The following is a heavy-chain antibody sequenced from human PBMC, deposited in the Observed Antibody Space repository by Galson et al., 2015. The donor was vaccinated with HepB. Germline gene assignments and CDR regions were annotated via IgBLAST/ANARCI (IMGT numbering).Heavy chain of an antibody. CDR2: IYHSGTT. V-gene: IGHV4-59*01. CDR3: ARVRCSSTSCAAKDAFDI. D-gene: IGHD2-2*01. Sequence: SETLSLTCTVSGGSMSSYYWNWIRQPPGKGLEWIASIYHSGTTNHNPSLKSPVTISVDTSKNQFSLKLSSVTAADAAVYYCARVRCSSTSCAAKDAFDIWGQGTVVTVSS. J-gene: IGHJ3*02. CDR1: GGSMSSYY.